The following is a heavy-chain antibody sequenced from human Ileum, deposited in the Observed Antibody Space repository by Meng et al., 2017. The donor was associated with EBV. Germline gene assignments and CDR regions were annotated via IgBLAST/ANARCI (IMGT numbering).Heavy chain of an antibody. V-gene: IGHV7-4-1*02. CDR1: GYTFTNYA. Sequence: QVQVVASGSELKEPGASVKVSCNASGYTFTNYALNWVRQAPGQGLEWMGWISTNTVNPTYAPGFTGRFVFSLDTSVSTAYLQISSLKAEDTAVYYCARSWGGGSSKEWGQGTLVTVSS. J-gene: IGHJ4*02. CDR3: ARSWGGGSSKE. CDR2: ISTNTVNP. D-gene: IGHD2-15*01.